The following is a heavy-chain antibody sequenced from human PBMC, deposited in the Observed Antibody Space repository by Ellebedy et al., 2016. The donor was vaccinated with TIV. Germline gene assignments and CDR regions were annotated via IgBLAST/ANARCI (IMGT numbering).Heavy chain of an antibody. J-gene: IGHJ4*02. D-gene: IGHD4-23*01. V-gene: IGHV3-48*01. CDR3: ESGGSSE. CDR2: ISSNAATI. Sequence: GGSLRLXCAASGFTFSDYSMNWVRQAPGKGLKWISYISSNAATIHCADSVKGRFTISRDNAKNSLFLQMNSLRAEDTAVYYCESGGSSEWGQGTLVTVSS. CDR1: GFTFSDYS.